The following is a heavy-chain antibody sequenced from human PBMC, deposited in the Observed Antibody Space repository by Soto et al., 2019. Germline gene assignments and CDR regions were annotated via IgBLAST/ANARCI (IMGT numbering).Heavy chain of an antibody. D-gene: IGHD5-18*01. CDR2: ISYDGSNA. CDR3: AKGYTLVDTTIPLDF. CDR1: GFTFISYG. V-gene: IGHV3-30*18. J-gene: IGHJ4*02. Sequence: VGSLRLSCAASGFTFISYGIHWVRQAPGKGLEWVAVISYDGSNADYADSVKGRFTISRDNSKNTLYLQMDSLRAEDTAVYYCAKGYTLVDTTIPLDFWGQGALVTVSS.